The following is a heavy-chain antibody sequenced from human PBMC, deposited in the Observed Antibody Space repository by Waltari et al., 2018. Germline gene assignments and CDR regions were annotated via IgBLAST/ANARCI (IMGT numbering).Heavy chain of an antibody. J-gene: IGHJ4*02. CDR2: INQDGSDK. Sequence: EVQLVESGGGLVQPGGSLRLSCAASGFTFNDDWMSWVRQAQGKGLEWVAKINQDGSDKSYVDSVKGRFTISRDNAEKSLYLQMSSLRAEDTAVYYCARENGWSFDNWGQGTLVTVSS. CDR3: ARENGWSFDN. CDR1: GFTFNDDW. V-gene: IGHV3-7*01. D-gene: IGHD6-19*01.